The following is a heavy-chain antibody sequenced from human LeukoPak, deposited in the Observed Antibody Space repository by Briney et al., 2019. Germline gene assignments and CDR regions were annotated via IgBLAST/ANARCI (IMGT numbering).Heavy chain of an antibody. CDR2: IYPGNSDT. J-gene: IGHJ4*02. V-gene: IGHV5-51*01. CDR1: GYILTNNW. Sequence: GESLKISCKISGYILTNNWIGWVRQVPGKGLEWMGLIYPGNSDTKYSPSFQGQVTFSVDKSISTAYLHWSSLKASDTAMYYCARLAAVGYFDYWGQGTLVTVSS. CDR3: ARLAAVGYFDY. D-gene: IGHD2-15*01.